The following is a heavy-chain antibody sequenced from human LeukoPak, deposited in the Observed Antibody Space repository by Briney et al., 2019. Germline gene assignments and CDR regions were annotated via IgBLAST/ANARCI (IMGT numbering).Heavy chain of an antibody. CDR3: ARDLEAANTYYFDY. D-gene: IGHD6-13*01. CDR1: GFTVSSSY. Sequence: GGSLRLSCAASGFTVSSSYMSLVRQAPGKGLEWVPIISSAGTTYYADSVKGRFTISRDNSKNTVYLQVNSLRDEDTAVYYCARDLEAANTYYFDYWGQGTMVTVSS. CDR2: ISSAGTT. V-gene: IGHV3-66*01. J-gene: IGHJ4*02.